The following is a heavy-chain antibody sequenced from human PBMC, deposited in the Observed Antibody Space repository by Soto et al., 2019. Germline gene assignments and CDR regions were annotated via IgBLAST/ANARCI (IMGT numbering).Heavy chain of an antibody. D-gene: IGHD6-19*01. CDR3: ARDPGVSYSSGWSNFDY. J-gene: IGHJ4*02. Sequence: GCSLRLSCAASGFTFSSYGMHWVRQAPGKGLEWVAVIWSDGSNKYYADSVKGRFTISRDNSKNTLYLKMNSLRAEDTAVYYCARDPGVSYSSGWSNFDYCGQGPLVTV. CDR1: GFTFSSYG. V-gene: IGHV3-33*01. CDR2: IWSDGSNK.